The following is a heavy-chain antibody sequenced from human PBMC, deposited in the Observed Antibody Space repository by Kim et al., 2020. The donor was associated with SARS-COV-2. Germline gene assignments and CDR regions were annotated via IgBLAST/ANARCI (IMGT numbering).Heavy chain of an antibody. V-gene: IGHV6-1*01. CDR1: GDSVSSNSAA. Sequence: SQTLSLTCAISGDSVSSNSAAWNWIRQSPSRGLEWLGRTYYRSKWYNDYAVSVKSRITINPDTSKNQFSLQLNSVTPEDTAVYYCAKWASWDIAAAGTTGALYDYDGMDVWSQGATVTVSS. CDR3: AKWASWDIAAAGTTGALYDYDGMDV. D-gene: IGHD6-13*01. CDR2: TYYRSKWYN. J-gene: IGHJ6*02.